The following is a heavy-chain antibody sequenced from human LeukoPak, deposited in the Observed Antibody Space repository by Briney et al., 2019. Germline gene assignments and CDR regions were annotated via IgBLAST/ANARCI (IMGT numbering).Heavy chain of an antibody. J-gene: IGHJ4*02. Sequence: SETLSLTCTVSGGSISSSSYFWSWIRQPAGKGLEWIGRIYTSGNTNYNPSLKSRVIMSVDTSKNQFSLKLSSVTAADTAVYYCARQGFGSSYFDYWGQGTLVTVSS. CDR3: ARQGFGSSYFDY. V-gene: IGHV4-61*02. CDR2: IYTSGNT. CDR1: GGSISSSSYF. D-gene: IGHD3-16*01.